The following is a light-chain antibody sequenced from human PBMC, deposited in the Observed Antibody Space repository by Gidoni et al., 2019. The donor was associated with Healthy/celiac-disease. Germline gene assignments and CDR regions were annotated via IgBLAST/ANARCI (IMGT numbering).Light chain of an antibody. V-gene: IGKV1-5*03. Sequence: DIQMTQSPPTLSASVGDRVTITCRSSHSISSWLACYQQKPGKAPKLLIYKASSLDSGVPSRFSGSGSGTEFTLTISGLQPDDFANYYCQHSRTFGQGTKVEIK. CDR3: QHSRT. J-gene: IGKJ1*01. CDR2: KAS. CDR1: HSISSW.